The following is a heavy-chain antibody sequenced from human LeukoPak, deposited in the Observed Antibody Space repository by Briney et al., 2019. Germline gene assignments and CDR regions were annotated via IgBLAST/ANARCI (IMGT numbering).Heavy chain of an antibody. D-gene: IGHD2-15*01. CDR1: EGTFSSYA. CDR2: IIPIFGTA. V-gene: IGHV1-69*13. J-gene: IGHJ1*01. CDR3: ARDLGCSGGSCYDFEYFQH. Sequence: GASVKVSCKASEGTFSSYAISWVRQAPGQGLEWMGGIIPIFGTANYAQKFQGRVTTTADESTSTAYMELSSLRSEDTAVYYCARDLGCSGGSCYDFEYFQHWGQGTLVTVSS.